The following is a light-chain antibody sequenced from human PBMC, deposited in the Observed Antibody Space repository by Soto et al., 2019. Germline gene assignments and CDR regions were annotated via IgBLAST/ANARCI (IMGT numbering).Light chain of an antibody. CDR2: DAS. V-gene: IGKV3-11*01. CDR3: QQRGNWPPWT. Sequence: EIVLTQSPATLSLSPGERATLSCRASQSISTNLAWYQQKPGQAPRILIYDASNRITGIPARFSGSGSGTDFTLTISSLEPEDFAVYYCQQRGNWPPWTFGQGTKVEIK. CDR1: QSISTN. J-gene: IGKJ1*01.